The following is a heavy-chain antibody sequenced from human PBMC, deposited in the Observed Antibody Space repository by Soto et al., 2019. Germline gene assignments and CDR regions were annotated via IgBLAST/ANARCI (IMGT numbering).Heavy chain of an antibody. D-gene: IGHD2-8*01. Sequence: PGGSLRLSCAASGFTVSSNYMNWVRQAPGKGLEWVSIIYSDGTTSYADSVKGRFTISRDNFKNTLHLQMNSLRAADTAVYYCARGVLAWGPGTLVTVSS. J-gene: IGHJ5*02. CDR1: GFTVSSNY. CDR2: IYSDGTT. V-gene: IGHV3-53*01. CDR3: ARGVLA.